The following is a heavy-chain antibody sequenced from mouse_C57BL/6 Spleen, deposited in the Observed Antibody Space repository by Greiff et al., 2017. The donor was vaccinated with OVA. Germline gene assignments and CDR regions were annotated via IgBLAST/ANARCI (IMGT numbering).Heavy chain of an antibody. CDR3: ARSAETWFDY. Sequence: VKVVESGAELARPGASVKMSCKASGYTFTSYTMHWVKQRPGQGLEWIGYINPSSGYTKYNQKFKDKATLTEDKSSSTAYMQLSSLTSEDSAVYYCARSAETWFDYWGQGTTLTVSS. J-gene: IGHJ2*01. CDR1: GYTFTSYT. CDR2: INPSSGYT. D-gene: IGHD1-2*01. V-gene: IGHV1-4*01.